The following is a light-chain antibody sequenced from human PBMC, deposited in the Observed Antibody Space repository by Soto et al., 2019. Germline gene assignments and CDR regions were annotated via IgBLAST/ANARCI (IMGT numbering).Light chain of an antibody. CDR2: EVS. Sequence: QSALTQPPSASGSPGQSVTISCTGTSSDVGGYNYVSWYQQHPGKAPKLMIYEVSKRPSGVPDRFSGSKSGNTASLTVSGLQAEDEGDYYCSSYAGSNNLVFGGGIKVNVL. V-gene: IGLV2-8*01. J-gene: IGLJ2*01. CDR1: SSDVGGYNY. CDR3: SSYAGSNNLV.